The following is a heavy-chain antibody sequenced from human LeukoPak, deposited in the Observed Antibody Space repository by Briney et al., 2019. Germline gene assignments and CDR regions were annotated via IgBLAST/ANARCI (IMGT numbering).Heavy chain of an antibody. Sequence: SETLSLSCTVSGGSIKSYYWTWIRQPPGKGLEWIGYIYYSGSTNYNPSLKSRVTISVDTSKNQFSLKLSSVTAADTAVYYCARGAQAWQLVPFDFWGQGALVAVSS. CDR3: ARGAQAWQLVPFDF. D-gene: IGHD3-10*01. CDR2: IYYSGST. CDR1: GGSIKSYY. V-gene: IGHV4-59*01. J-gene: IGHJ4*02.